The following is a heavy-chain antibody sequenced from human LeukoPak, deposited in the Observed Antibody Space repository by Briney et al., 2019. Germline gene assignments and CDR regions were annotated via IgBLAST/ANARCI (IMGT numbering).Heavy chain of an antibody. V-gene: IGHV4-38-2*02. J-gene: IGHJ4*02. CDR1: GYSIRSGYY. Sequence: SETLSLTCTVSGYSIRSGYYWGWIRQPPGKGLEWIGGINHSGSTNYNPSLKSRVTISVDTSKNQFSLKLSSVTAADTAVYYCARSIHSSARLSARYYFDYWGQGTLVTVSS. CDR2: INHSGST. D-gene: IGHD6-19*01. CDR3: ARSIHSSARLSARYYFDY.